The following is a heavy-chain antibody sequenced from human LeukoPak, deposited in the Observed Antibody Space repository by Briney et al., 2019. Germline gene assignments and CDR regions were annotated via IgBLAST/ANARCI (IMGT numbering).Heavy chain of an antibody. D-gene: IGHD2-15*01. V-gene: IGHV5-51*01. J-gene: IGHJ4*02. CDR1: GYSFTSYW. Sequence: GESLKISCKGSGYSFTSYWIGWVRQMPGKGLEWMGIIYPGDSDTRYSPSFQGQVTISADKSISTAYLQWSSLKASDTAMYYCARLPGYCSGASCYFDYWGQGTLVTVSS. CDR3: ARLPGYCSGASCYFDY. CDR2: IYPGDSDT.